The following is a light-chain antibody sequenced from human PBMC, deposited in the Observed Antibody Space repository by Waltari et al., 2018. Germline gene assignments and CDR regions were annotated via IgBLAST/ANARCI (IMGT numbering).Light chain of an antibody. J-gene: IGKJ4*01. V-gene: IGKV1-39*01. CDR1: QSISSY. CDR2: AAS. Sequence: DIQMTQSPSSLSASVGDRVTITCRASQSISSYLHWYQKKPGKAPKLLIYAASGLQSGVPSRFSGSGSGSDFTLTISSLQAEDVAVYYCQQYYSTRPLTFGGGTKVEIK. CDR3: QQYYSTRPLT.